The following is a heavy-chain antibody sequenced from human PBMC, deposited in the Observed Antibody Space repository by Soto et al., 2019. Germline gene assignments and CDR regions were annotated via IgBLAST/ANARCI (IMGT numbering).Heavy chain of an antibody. CDR3: ARRSSGWYFDY. D-gene: IGHD6-19*01. V-gene: IGHV3-23*01. Sequence: GGSLRLSCAAAGFTCSSYAMSWVRQAPGKGLEWVSVISGSGDSTYYADSVKGRFTISRDNSKNTLYLQMNSLRAEDTAVYYCARRSSGWYFDYWGQGPLVTVSS. J-gene: IGHJ4*02. CDR1: GFTCSSYA. CDR2: ISGSGDST.